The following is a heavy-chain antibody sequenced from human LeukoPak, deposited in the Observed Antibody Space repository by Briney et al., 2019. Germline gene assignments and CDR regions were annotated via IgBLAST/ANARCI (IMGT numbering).Heavy chain of an antibody. J-gene: IGHJ5*02. Sequence: SETLSLTCAVYGGSFSGYYWSWIRQPPGKGLEWIGEIYHNGNTNYNPSLKSRVTISVDTSKNQFSLRLSSVTAADTAVYFCARHRDYYDTWGQGTLVTVSS. CDR3: ARHRDYYDT. CDR2: IYHNGNT. D-gene: IGHD3-22*01. CDR1: GGSFSGYY. V-gene: IGHV4-34*01.